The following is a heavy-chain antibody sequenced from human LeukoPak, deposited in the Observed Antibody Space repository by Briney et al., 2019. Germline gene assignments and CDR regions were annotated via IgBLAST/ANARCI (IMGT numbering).Heavy chain of an antibody. V-gene: IGHV1-2*04. CDR1: GYTFTGYY. CDR2: INPNSGGT. CDR3: ARGTAAGNWFDP. D-gene: IGHD6-13*01. Sequence: ASVKVSCKASGYTFTGYYMHWVRQAPGQGLEWMGWINPNSGGTNYAQKFQGWVTMTRDTSVSTAYMELSRLRSDDTAVYYCARGTAAGNWFDPWGQGTLVTVSS. J-gene: IGHJ5*02.